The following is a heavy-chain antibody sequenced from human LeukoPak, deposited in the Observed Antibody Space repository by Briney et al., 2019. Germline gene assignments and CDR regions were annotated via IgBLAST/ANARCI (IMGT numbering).Heavy chain of an antibody. J-gene: IGHJ6*02. V-gene: IGHV3-30*18. CDR3: AKDAYIVVVPAAMPDYYYYGMDV. D-gene: IGHD2-2*01. CDR2: ISYDGSNK. CDR1: GFTFSSYG. Sequence: GGSLRLSCAASGFTFSSYGMHWVRQAPGMGLEWLPVISYDGSNKYYADSVKGRFTIARDNSKNTLYLQMNSLRAEDTAVYYCAKDAYIVVVPAAMPDYYYYGMDVWGQGTTITVSS.